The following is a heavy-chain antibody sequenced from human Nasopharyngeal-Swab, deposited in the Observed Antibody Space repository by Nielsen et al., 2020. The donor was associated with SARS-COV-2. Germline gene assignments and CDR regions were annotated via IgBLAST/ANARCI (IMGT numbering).Heavy chain of an antibody. CDR2: ISSYNGKT. CDR1: GYTFTNYG. D-gene: IGHD4-23*01. J-gene: IGHJ3*02. CDR3: ARSYGGMPNTDGFDI. V-gene: IGHV1-18*01. Sequence: ASVKVSCKASGYTFTNYGISWVRQAPVQGLEWIGWISSYNGKTDYAQKFQGRVTMTRDISTSTIYMELRSLRSDDTAVYYCARSYGGMPNTDGFDIWGQGTVVTVSS.